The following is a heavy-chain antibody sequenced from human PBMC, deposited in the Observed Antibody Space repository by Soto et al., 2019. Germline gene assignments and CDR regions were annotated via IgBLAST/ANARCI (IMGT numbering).Heavy chain of an antibody. Sequence: QVQLVQSGAEVKKPGSSVKVSYKASGGTFSGNVISWVRQAPGQGLEWMGGIIPIFGKTNYAQKFLGRVTITADKSTSTAYMELSSLRSEDTAMYHCAMRPGYSSSDYWGQGTLVTVSS. CDR1: GGTFSGNV. V-gene: IGHV1-69*06. J-gene: IGHJ4*02. D-gene: IGHD5-18*01. CDR2: IIPIFGKT. CDR3: AMRPGYSSSDY.